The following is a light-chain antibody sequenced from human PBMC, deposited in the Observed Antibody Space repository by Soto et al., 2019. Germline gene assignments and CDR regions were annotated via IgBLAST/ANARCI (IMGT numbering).Light chain of an antibody. Sequence: ERVMTQSPATLSVSPGERATLSCRASQSVSSNLAWYQQKPGQAPRLLIYGASTRATGIPARFSGSGSGTEFTLTISSLQSEDFAVYSCQQYDNWHPTFGPGTNVDIK. J-gene: IGKJ3*01. V-gene: IGKV3-15*01. CDR3: QQYDNWHPT. CDR1: QSVSSN. CDR2: GAS.